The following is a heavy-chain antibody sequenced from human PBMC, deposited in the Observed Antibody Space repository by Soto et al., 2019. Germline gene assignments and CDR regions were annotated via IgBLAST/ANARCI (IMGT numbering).Heavy chain of an antibody. Sequence: EVQLVESGGGLVKPGGSLRLSCAASGFTFSRYGMNWVRQAPGKGLEWVSSISSSTRYVYYADSVKGRFSVSRDNAKKILSLEMYALRTEDTAVYYCARDPSEGRVGNWFESWGQGTLVTVSS. CDR2: ISSSTRYV. J-gene: IGHJ5*01. D-gene: IGHD2-2*01. CDR3: ARDPSEGRVGNWFES. CDR1: GFTFSRYG. V-gene: IGHV3-21*01.